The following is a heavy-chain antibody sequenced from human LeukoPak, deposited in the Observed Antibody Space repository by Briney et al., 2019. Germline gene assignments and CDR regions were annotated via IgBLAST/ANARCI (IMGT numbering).Heavy chain of an antibody. D-gene: IGHD1-26*01. J-gene: IGHJ1*01. Sequence: PSETLSLNCTVSGDSISSYYWSWIRQPPGKGLEWIGYIYYTGSTNYNPSLKSRVTISVDTSKNQFSLKLSSVTAADTAVYYCARQEAVGATQYFQHWGQGTLVTVSS. V-gene: IGHV4-59*08. CDR2: IYYTGST. CDR3: ARQEAVGATQYFQH. CDR1: GDSISSYY.